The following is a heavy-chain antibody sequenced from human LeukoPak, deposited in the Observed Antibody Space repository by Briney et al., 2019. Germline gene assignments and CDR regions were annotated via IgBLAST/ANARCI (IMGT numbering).Heavy chain of an antibody. Sequence: PGGSLRLSCAASGFTFSDYAMSWVRQAPGKGLEWVSLIGGSGGTTYYADSVKGRFTISRANSKNTLYLQMNSLRAEDTAVYYCAKLGKTDYYDSSGYFDYWGQGSLVTVSS. D-gene: IGHD3-22*01. CDR1: GFTFSDYA. CDR3: AKLGKTDYYDSSGYFDY. J-gene: IGHJ4*02. CDR2: IGGSGGTT. V-gene: IGHV3-23*01.